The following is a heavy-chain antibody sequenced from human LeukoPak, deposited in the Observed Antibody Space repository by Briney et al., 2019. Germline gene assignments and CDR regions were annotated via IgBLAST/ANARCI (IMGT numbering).Heavy chain of an antibody. Sequence: PSETLSLTCAVYGGSFSGYYWSWIRQPPGKGLEWIGEINHSGSTNYNPSLKSRVTISVDTSKNQFSLKLSSVTAADTAVYYCARAVNDYWGQGPLVTVSS. J-gene: IGHJ4*02. CDR2: INHSGST. V-gene: IGHV4-34*01. CDR3: ARAVNDY. CDR1: GGSFSGYY.